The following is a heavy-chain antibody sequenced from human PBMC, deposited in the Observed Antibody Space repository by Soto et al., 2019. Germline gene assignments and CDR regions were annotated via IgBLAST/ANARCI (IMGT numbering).Heavy chain of an antibody. J-gene: IGHJ4*02. D-gene: IGHD3-3*01. CDR1: GGSISSGGYY. Sequence: QVQLQESGPGLVKPSQTLSLTCTVSGGSISSGGYYWSWIRQHPGKGLEWIGYIYYSGSTYYNPSLKSRVTISVDTSKNQFSLKLSSVTAADTAVYYCARENYDFWSGYYRTEYYCDYWGQGTLVTVSS. V-gene: IGHV4-31*03. CDR2: IYYSGST. CDR3: ARENYDFWSGYYRTEYYCDY.